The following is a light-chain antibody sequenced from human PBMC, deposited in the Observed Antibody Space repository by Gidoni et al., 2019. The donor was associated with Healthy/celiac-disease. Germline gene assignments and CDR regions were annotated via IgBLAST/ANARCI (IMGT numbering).Light chain of an antibody. CDR3: QQRSNWLWT. V-gene: IGKV3-11*01. Sequence: EIVLTQSPATLSLSPGERATLSCRASQSVSSYLAWYQQKPGQAPRLHIYDASNRATGIPARFSGSGSGTDFTLTISSLEPEDFAVYYCQQRSNWLWTFXXXTKVEIK. CDR1: QSVSSY. J-gene: IGKJ1*01. CDR2: DAS.